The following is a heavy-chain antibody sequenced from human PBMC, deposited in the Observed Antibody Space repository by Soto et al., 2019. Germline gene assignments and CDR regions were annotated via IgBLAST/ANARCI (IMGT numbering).Heavy chain of an antibody. CDR1: GFTFSSYS. V-gene: IGHV3-21*01. CDR3: ASKNGVWYYDYMPSGYYCYMDV. CDR2: ISSSSSYI. D-gene: IGHD3-16*01. J-gene: IGHJ6*03. Sequence: GGSLRLSCAASGFTFSSYSMNWFRQPPGKGLEWVSSISSSSSYIYYADSVKCRFTISRDNAKNSLYLHMKRLRAEDRAVYYCASKNGVWYYDYMPSGYYCYMDVWEKGTTGTVSS.